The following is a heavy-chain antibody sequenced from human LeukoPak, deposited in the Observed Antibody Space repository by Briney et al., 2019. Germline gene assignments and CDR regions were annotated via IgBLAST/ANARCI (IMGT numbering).Heavy chain of an antibody. V-gene: IGHV4-34*01. J-gene: IGHJ4*02. CDR1: GGSFSGYY. D-gene: IGHD3-22*01. CDR2: INHSGST. CDR3: ARVSLYYYDSSGYYCFDY. Sequence: PSETLSLTCAVYGGSFSGYYWSWIRQPPGKGLEWIGEINHSGSTNYNPSLKRRVTISVDTSKNQFSLKLSSVTAADTAVYYCARVSLYYYDSSGYYCFDYWGQGTLVTVSS.